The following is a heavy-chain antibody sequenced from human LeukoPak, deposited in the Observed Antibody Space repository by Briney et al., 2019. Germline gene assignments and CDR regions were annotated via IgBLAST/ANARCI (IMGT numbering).Heavy chain of an antibody. CDR3: TTDQILTGYQPYAFDI. D-gene: IGHD3-9*01. V-gene: IGHV3-23*01. J-gene: IGHJ3*02. CDR2: ISASGGNT. Sequence: GGSLRLSCVASGSGFTFTSFAMSWARQAPGKGLEWVSAISASGGNTYYADSVRGRFTISRDNSKNTLYLQMNSLKTEDTAVYYCTTDQILTGYQPYAFDIWGQGTMVTVSS. CDR1: GSGFTFTSFA.